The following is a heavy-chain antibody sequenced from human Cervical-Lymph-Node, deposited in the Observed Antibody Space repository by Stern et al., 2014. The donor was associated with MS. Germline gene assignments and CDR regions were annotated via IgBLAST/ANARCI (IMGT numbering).Heavy chain of an antibody. Sequence: QVQLQESGPGLVRPSETLSLTCTVSGASISSTCWSWIRQPPGKTLEWIGYICYSGTTKYNPSLKSRVSMSVDMSKDQFSLKVTSVTPADTAVYYCVRNEGRAVAGSDWFDPWGQGTLVTVSS. CDR1: GASISSTC. J-gene: IGHJ5*02. V-gene: IGHV4-59*01. D-gene: IGHD6-19*01. CDR2: ICYSGTT. CDR3: VRNEGRAVAGSDWFDP.